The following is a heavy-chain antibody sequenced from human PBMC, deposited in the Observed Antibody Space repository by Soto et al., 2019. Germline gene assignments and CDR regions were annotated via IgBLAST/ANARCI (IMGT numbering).Heavy chain of an antibody. V-gene: IGHV3-48*03. CDR2: ISSSGSTI. CDR1: GFTFSSYE. D-gene: IGHD2-15*01. J-gene: IGHJ3*02. Sequence: EAQLVESGGGLVQPGGSLRLSCAASGFTFSSYEMNWVRQAPGQGLEWVSYISSSGSTIYYADSVKGRFTISRDNAKNSLYLQMNSLRAEDTAVYYCARDHAARGSAFDIWGQGTMVTVSS. CDR3: ARDHAARGSAFDI.